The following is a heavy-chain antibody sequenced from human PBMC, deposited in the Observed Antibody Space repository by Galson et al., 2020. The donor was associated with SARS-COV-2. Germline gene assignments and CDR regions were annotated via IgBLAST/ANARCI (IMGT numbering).Heavy chain of an antibody. CDR1: GFSLSTSGMC. Sequence: SGPTLVKPTQTLTLTCTFSGFSLSTSGMCVSWIRQPPGKALEWLALIDWDGDKYYSTSLKTRLTISKDTSKNQVVLTMTNMDPVDTATYYCARIVVEQQLVHDYYYGMDVWGQGTTVTVSS. D-gene: IGHD6-13*01. CDR2: IDWDGDK. V-gene: IGHV2-70*01. J-gene: IGHJ6*02. CDR3: ARIVVEQQLVHDYYYGMDV.